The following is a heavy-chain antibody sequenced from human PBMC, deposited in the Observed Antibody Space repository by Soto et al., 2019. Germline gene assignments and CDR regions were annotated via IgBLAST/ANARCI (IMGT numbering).Heavy chain of an antibody. CDR2: ISLYHHST. Sequence: QAQLVQSGAEVKKPGASVRVSCKTSGYPFTDYFIHWVRQAPGQGLEWMGIISLYHHSTSYAQKFQGTLTVTADPSTTTVYMYLSSLTSEDSAVYWCARELYSCGGDCPYYMDYWGQGTLVTVSS. J-gene: IGHJ4*02. CDR3: ARELYSCGGDCPYYMDY. V-gene: IGHV1-46*01. D-gene: IGHD2-21*02. CDR1: GYPFTDYF.